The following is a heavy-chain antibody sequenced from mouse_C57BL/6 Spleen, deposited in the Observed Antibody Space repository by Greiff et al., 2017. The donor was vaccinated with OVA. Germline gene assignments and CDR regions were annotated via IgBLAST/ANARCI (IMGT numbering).Heavy chain of an antibody. CDR1: GYTFTSYW. J-gene: IGHJ4*01. V-gene: IGHV1-50*01. Sequence: QVQLQQSGAELVKPGASVKLSCKASGYTFTSYWMQWVKQRPGQGLEWIGEIDPSDSYTNYNQKFKGKATLTVDTSSSTAYMQLSSLTSEDSAVYYCARSRQLRLHYAMDYWGQGTSVTVSS. D-gene: IGHD3-2*02. CDR2: IDPSDSYT. CDR3: ARSRQLRLHYAMDY.